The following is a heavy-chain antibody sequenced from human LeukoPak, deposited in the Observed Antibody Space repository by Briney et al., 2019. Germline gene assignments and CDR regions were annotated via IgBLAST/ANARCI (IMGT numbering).Heavy chain of an antibody. D-gene: IGHD1-26*01. CDR3: AREVGATYFDY. Sequence: PQTLSLTCTVSGGSISSGGYYWSWIRQHPGKGLEWIGYIYYSGSTYYNPSLKSRVTISVDTSKNQFSQKLSSVTAADTAVYYCAREVGATYFDYWGQGTLVTVSS. V-gene: IGHV4-31*03. CDR2: IYYSGST. J-gene: IGHJ4*02. CDR1: GGSISSGGYY.